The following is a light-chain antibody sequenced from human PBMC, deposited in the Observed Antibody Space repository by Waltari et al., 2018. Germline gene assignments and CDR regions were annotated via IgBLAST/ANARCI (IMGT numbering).Light chain of an antibody. CDR1: ERISRW. Sequence: DIQMTQSPSTLSASVGDRVTITCRTSERISRWLARYQQKPGMAPKLLIYQASSLEDGVPSRCSGSGFETEFSLSISSLQPEDFTTYYCQQYNTYPWTFGQGTKVEIK. V-gene: IGKV1-5*03. CDR2: QAS. CDR3: QQYNTYPWT. J-gene: IGKJ1*01.